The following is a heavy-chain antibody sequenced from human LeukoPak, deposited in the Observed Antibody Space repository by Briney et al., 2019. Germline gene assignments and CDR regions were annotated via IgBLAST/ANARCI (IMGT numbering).Heavy chain of an antibody. D-gene: IGHD3-3*01. CDR2: INHSGST. V-gene: IGHV4-34*01. CDR1: GGSFSGYY. J-gene: IGHJ4*02. Sequence: SETLSLTCAVYGGSFSGYYWTWIRQPPGKGLEWIGEINHSGSTNYNPSLKSRVTISVDTSKNQFSLRLSSVTAADTAVYYCAGFNSVDYWGQGTLVTVSS. CDR3: AGFNSVDY.